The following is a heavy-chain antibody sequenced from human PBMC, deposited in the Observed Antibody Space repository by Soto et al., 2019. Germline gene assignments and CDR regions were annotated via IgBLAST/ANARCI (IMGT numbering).Heavy chain of an antibody. CDR2: IYWDDDK. CDR1: GFSLSTSGVG. D-gene: IGHD3-3*01. V-gene: IGHV2-5*02. Sequence: QITLKESGPTLVKPTQTLTLTCTFSGFSLSTSGVGVGWIRQPPGKALEWLALIYWDDDKRYSPSLKSRRTITKDTDKHQVVLTMTKMDPGDTATYFFAPVRITIFGVLTPNWFDPLGQGTLVTVSS. J-gene: IGHJ5*02. CDR3: APVRITIFGVLTPNWFDP.